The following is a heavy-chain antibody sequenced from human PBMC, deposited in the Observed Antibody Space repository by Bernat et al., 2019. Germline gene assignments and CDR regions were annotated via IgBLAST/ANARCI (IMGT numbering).Heavy chain of an antibody. D-gene: IGHD3-3*01. Sequence: EVQLVESGGGLVQPGGSLRLSCAASGFTFSDYEMNWVRQAPGKGLEWVSHISRTGSTIYYADSVQGRFSMSRDNARNSLYLQMNSLRDEDTAVYYCARVKGMTIFRAFDIWGQGTMVTVSS. CDR1: GFTFSDYE. V-gene: IGHV3-48*03. CDR3: ARVKGMTIFRAFDI. J-gene: IGHJ3*02. CDR2: ISRTGSTI.